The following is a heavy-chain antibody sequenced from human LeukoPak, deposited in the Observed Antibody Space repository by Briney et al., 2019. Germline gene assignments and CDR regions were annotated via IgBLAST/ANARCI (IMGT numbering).Heavy chain of an antibody. Sequence: PGGSLRLSCAASGFTFSSYSMNWVRQAPGKGLEWVSSISSSSSYIYYADSVKGRFTISRDNSENTLFLQMNSLRAEDTAVYYCARDRGYGIDYWGQGTLVTVSS. D-gene: IGHD6-13*01. V-gene: IGHV3-21*01. CDR2: ISSSSSYI. CDR1: GFTFSSYS. J-gene: IGHJ4*02. CDR3: ARDRGYGIDY.